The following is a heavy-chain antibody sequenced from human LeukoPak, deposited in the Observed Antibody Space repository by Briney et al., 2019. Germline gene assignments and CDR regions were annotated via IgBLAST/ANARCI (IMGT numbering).Heavy chain of an antibody. D-gene: IGHD4-17*01. J-gene: IGHJ4*02. CDR2: FSGSGAST. CDR3: AKVRVTNYY. CDR1: GFTFRSYD. V-gene: IGHV3-23*01. Sequence: GGSLRLSCAASGFTFRSYDMSWVRQSRGEGVEWVSAFSGSGASTYYADSVKGRFTIARNNSKSTLYLQMNSLRAEDTSVYYCAKVRVTNYYCGQGTLVTVSS.